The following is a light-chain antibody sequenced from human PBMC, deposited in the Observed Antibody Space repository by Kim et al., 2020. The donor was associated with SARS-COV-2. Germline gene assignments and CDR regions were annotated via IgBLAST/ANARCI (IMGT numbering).Light chain of an antibody. Sequence: ELTQPPSASGTPGQRVTISCSGSSSNIGSNTVNWYQQLPGTAPKLLIYSNNQRPSGVPDRFSGSKSGTSASLAISGLQSEDEADYYCAAWDDSLNGHVVFGGGTPLTVL. CDR3: AAWDDSLNGHVV. V-gene: IGLV1-44*01. CDR2: SNN. J-gene: IGLJ2*01. CDR1: SSNIGSNT.